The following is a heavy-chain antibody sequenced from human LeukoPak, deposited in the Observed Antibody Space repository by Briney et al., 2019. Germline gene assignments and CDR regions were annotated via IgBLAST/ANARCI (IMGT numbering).Heavy chain of an antibody. V-gene: IGHV5-51*01. Sequence: GESLKISCKGSGYIFTSYWIGWVRQMPGKGLEWMGIIYPGDSDTRYSPSFQGQVTISADKSISTAYLQWSSLKASDTAMYYCARQGETYYDFWSGYYTPPSFDYWGQGTLVTVSS. CDR3: ARQGETYYDFWSGYYTPPSFDY. CDR1: GYIFTSYW. J-gene: IGHJ4*02. D-gene: IGHD3-3*01. CDR2: IYPGDSDT.